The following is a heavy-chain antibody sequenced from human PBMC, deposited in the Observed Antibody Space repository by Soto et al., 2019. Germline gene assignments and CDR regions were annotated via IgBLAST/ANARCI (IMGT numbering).Heavy chain of an antibody. Sequence: GESLKMSCKFSGYIFTTYLIFLVRQMPGKGLEWMGIIYPGDSDTRYSPSFQGQVTISADNSISTAYLQWGSLKASDTAMYYCARDSWKFVDQYQFDFCGKGHMVPVS. CDR1: GYIFTTYL. D-gene: IGHD1-26*01. CDR2: IYPGDSDT. J-gene: IGHJ4*02. CDR3: ARDSWKFVDQYQFDF. V-gene: IGHV5-51*01.